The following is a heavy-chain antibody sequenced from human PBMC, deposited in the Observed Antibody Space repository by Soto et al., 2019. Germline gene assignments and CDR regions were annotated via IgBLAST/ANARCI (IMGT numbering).Heavy chain of an antibody. D-gene: IGHD7-27*01. CDR2: IIPIFGTA. CDR1: GGTFSSYA. J-gene: IGHJ5*02. V-gene: IGHV1-69*13. CDR3: ANALTDGPTHWFDP. Sequence: SVKVSCKASGGTFSSYAISWVRQAPGQGLEWMGGIIPIFGTANYAQKFQGRVTITADESTSTAYMELRSLRSDDTAVYYCANALTDGPTHWFDPWGQGTLVTVSS.